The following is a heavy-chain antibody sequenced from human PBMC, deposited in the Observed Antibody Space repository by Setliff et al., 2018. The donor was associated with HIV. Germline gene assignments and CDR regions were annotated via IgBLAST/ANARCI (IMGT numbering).Heavy chain of an antibody. Sequence: SETLSLTCTVSGGPISISDWSWIPQPPGKGLEWIGCIYTSGNTNYDPSLKSRCTIQVDTSKNQFPRRLASVTAAATAVYFCARKTYNYDNSGHNWFDPWGQGTLVTVSS. CDR1: GGPISISD. CDR3: ARKTYNYDNSGHNWFDP. CDR2: IYTSGNT. D-gene: IGHD3-22*01. V-gene: IGHV4-4*09. J-gene: IGHJ5*02.